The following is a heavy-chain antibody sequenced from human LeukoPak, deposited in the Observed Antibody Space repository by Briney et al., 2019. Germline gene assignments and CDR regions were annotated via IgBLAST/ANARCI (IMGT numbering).Heavy chain of an antibody. CDR1: GFTFSNYN. V-gene: IGHV3-7*01. J-gene: IGHJ3*02. D-gene: IGHD1-26*01. CDR3: ARPSGSYYYDAFDI. Sequence: GGSLRLSCATSGFTFSNYNMNWVRQAPGKGLEWVANIKPDGSEKYYVDFVEGRFTISRDNAKKTLYLQMNSLRADDTAVYYCARPSGSYYYDAFDIWGHGTMVTVSS. CDR2: IKPDGSEK.